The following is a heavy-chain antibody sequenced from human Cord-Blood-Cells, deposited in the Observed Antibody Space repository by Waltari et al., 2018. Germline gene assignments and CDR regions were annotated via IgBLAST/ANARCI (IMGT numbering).Heavy chain of an antibody. J-gene: IGHJ4*02. V-gene: IGHV4-39*01. CDR3: ARHEDGDYAGY. CDR1: GGSIRSSSYY. CDR2: IYYSGST. Sequence: QLQLQESGPGLVKPSETLSLTCTVSGGSIRSSSYYWGWIRQPPGKGLEWIGSIYYSGSTYYNPSLKSRVTISVDTSKNQFSLKLSSVTAADTAVYYCARHEDGDYAGYWGQGTLVTVSS. D-gene: IGHD4-17*01.